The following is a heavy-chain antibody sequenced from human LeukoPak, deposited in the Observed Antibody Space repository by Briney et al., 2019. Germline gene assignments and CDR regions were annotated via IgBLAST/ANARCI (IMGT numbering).Heavy chain of an antibody. Sequence: ASVRVSCKASGYTFTGYYMHWVRQAPGQGLEWMEWINPNTGGTYYAEKFQGRVTMTRDTTISTAYMELTRLTSDDTAVYYCASYPRYSSSPPFDYWGQGTLVTVSS. CDR2: INPNTGGT. V-gene: IGHV1-2*02. D-gene: IGHD6-6*01. CDR1: GYTFTGYY. J-gene: IGHJ4*02. CDR3: ASYPRYSSSPPFDY.